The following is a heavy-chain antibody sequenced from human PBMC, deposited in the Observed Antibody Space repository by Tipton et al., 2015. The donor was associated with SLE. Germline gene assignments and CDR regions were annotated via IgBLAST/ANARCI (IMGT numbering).Heavy chain of an antibody. CDR1: SYSISSGYY. V-gene: IGHV4-59*12. J-gene: IGHJ4*02. CDR2: IYYRGST. Sequence: GLVKPSETVSLICAVSSYSISSGYYWSWIRQPPGKGLEWIGYIYYRGSTNYNPSLKSRVTISVDTSTNQFSLKLSSVTAADTAVYYCARGYSSSWSDLDYWGQGTLVTVSS. D-gene: IGHD6-13*01. CDR3: ARGYSSSWSDLDY.